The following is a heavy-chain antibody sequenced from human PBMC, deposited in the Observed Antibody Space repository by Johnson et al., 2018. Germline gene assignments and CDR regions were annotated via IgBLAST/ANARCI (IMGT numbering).Heavy chain of an antibody. CDR1: AFNFSSYG. CDR2: IWFDGSKK. J-gene: IGHJ6*02. D-gene: IGHD2-21*01. Sequence: QVQLVESGGGVVQPGRSLRLSCSASAFNFSSYGIHWVRQAPGKGLEWVALIWFDGSKKYSADSVKGRFTISRDNSKNTLYLQMDNLRADDTAVYYCASYSVPQPYYYYGMDVWVQWTTVTVSS. V-gene: IGHV3-33*01. CDR3: ASYSVPQPYYYYGMDV.